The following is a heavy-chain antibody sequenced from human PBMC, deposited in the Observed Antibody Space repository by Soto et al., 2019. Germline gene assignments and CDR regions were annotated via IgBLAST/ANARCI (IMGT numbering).Heavy chain of an antibody. CDR3: SRSYGSGSRPCEY. CDR1: GGTFTRYT. J-gene: IGHJ4*02. V-gene: IGHV1-69*02. Sequence: QVHLLQSGAEMKKPGSSVKVSCTAFGGTFTRYTFNWVRQAHGQRLEWMGRIIPILGMSSSAHNFQGRLTMIADESTPSSSMVLSSLTSDDRAIYCCSRSYGSGSRPCEYGGQGNRVSVSS. CDR2: IIPILGMS. D-gene: IGHD3-10*01.